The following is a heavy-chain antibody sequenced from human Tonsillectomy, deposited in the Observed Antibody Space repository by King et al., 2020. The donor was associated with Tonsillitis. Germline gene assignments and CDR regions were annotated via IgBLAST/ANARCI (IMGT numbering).Heavy chain of an antibody. J-gene: IGHJ4*02. Sequence: QLVQCGGGLVQPGGSLRLSCAASGFTFSSYSMNWVRQAPGKGLEWVSYISSSSSTIYYADSVKGRFTISRDNAKNSLYLQMNSLRAEDTAVYYCARTYYDFWSGYSPEAPLFDYWGQGTLVTVSS. CDR2: ISSSSSTI. D-gene: IGHD3-3*01. CDR1: GFTFSSYS. CDR3: ARTYYDFWSGYSPEAPLFDY. V-gene: IGHV3-48*01.